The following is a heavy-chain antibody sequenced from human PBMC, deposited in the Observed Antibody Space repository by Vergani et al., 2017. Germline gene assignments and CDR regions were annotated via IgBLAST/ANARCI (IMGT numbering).Heavy chain of an antibody. CDR1: GFTVSSNY. D-gene: IGHD3-3*01. V-gene: IGHV3-66*01. Sequence: EVQLVESGGGLVQPGGSLRLSCAASGFTVSSNYMSWVRQAPGKGLEWVSVIYSGGSTDYADSVKGRFTISRDNSKNTLYLQMNSLRAEDTAVYYCAREVLRITIFGVVTGYYGMDVWGQGTTVTVSS. CDR3: AREVLRITIFGVVTGYYGMDV. CDR2: IYSGGST. J-gene: IGHJ6*02.